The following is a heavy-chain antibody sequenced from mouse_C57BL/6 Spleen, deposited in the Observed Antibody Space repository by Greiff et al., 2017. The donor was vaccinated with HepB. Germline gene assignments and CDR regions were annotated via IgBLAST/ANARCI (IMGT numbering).Heavy chain of an antibody. CDR2: IDPENGDT. D-gene: IGHD1-1*01. CDR1: GFNIKDDY. CDR3: TTWGTTVVASMDY. J-gene: IGHJ4*01. Sequence: EVQLQQSGAELVRPGASVKLSCTASGFNIKDDYMHWVKQRPEQGLEWIGWIDPENGDTEYASKFQGKATITADTSSNTAYLQLSSLTSEDTAVYYLTTWGTTVVASMDYWGQGTSVTVSS. V-gene: IGHV14-4*01.